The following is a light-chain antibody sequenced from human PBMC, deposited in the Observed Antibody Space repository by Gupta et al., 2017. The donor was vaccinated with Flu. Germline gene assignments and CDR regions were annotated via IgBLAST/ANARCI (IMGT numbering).Light chain of an antibody. CDR1: SANIGSNT. V-gene: IGLV1-44*01. CDR3: AAWDDSMNGL. CDR2: SNN. Sequence: QSVLTQPPSASGTPGQRVTISCSGSSANIGSNTVNWYQQLPGTDPKLLIYSNNQRTSGVPDRFSGSKSGTSASLAISELQSEEEADYYCAAWDDSMNGLFGGGTKLTVL. J-gene: IGLJ3*02.